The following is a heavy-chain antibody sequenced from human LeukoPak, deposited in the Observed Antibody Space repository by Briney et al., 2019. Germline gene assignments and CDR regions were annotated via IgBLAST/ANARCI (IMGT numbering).Heavy chain of an antibody. CDR2: ISGSGGST. CDR3: AKDHGTGDIVVVPAAR. V-gene: IGHV3-23*01. J-gene: IGHJ4*02. Sequence: GGSLRLSCAASGFTFSSYAMSWVRQAPGKGLEWLSAISGSGGSTYYADSVKGRFTISRDNSKNTLYLQMNSLRAEDTAVYYCAKDHGTGDIVVVPAARWGQGTLVTVSS. D-gene: IGHD2-2*01. CDR1: GFTFSSYA.